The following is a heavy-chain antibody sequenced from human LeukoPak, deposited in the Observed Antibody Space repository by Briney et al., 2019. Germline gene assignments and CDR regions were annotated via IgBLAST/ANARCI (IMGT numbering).Heavy chain of an antibody. CDR2: ISGSGGST. J-gene: IGHJ4*02. CDR1: GFTFSSYA. V-gene: IGHV3-23*01. Sequence: GGSLRLSCAASGFTFSSYAMGWVRQAPGKRLEWVSAISGSGGSTYYADSVKGRFTISRDNSKNTLYLQMNSLRAEDTAVYYCAKVRSGSYYSSLDYWGQGTLVTVSS. CDR3: AKVRSGSYYSSLDY. D-gene: IGHD1-26*01.